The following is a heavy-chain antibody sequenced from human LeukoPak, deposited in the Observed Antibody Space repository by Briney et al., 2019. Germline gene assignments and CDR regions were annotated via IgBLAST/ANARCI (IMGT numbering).Heavy chain of an antibody. CDR1: GFTFSSTW. Sequence: LTGGSLRLSCAASGFTFSSTWMHWVRQVPGKGLVWVARITSDGSSTTYAESVKGRFTISRDNAKNSLYLQMNSLRAEDTAVYYCARDRAGRYGDNFDYWGQGTLVTVSS. J-gene: IGHJ4*02. CDR2: ITSDGSST. D-gene: IGHD3-16*01. V-gene: IGHV3-74*03. CDR3: ARDRAGRYGDNFDY.